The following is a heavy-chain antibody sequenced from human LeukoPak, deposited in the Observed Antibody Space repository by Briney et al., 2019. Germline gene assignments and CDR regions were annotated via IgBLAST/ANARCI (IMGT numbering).Heavy chain of an antibody. V-gene: IGHV3-30*18. J-gene: IGHJ4*02. CDR2: ISHDGSNN. CDR1: GFTFSNYG. Sequence: GGSLRLTCAASGFTFSNYGMHWVRQAPGKGLEWVVVISHDGSNNNYADSVKGRFTISRDNSKNTLYLQMNSLRPEDTAVYYCAKVRVGTAHFDYWGQGTLVTVSS. CDR3: AKVRVGTAHFDY. D-gene: IGHD2-15*01.